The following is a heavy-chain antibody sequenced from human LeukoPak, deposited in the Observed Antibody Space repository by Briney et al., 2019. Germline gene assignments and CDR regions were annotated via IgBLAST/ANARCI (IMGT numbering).Heavy chain of an antibody. V-gene: IGHV4-59*01. CDR3: ARTGSYCTNGVCYTVFDY. CDR1: GGSFSGYY. Sequence: SETLSLTCAVYGGSFSGYYWSWIRQPPGKGLEWIGYIYYSGSTNYNPSLKSRVTISVDTSKNQFSLKLSSVTAADTAVYYCARTGSYCTNGVCYTVFDYWGQGTLVTVSS. D-gene: IGHD2-8*01. CDR2: IYYSGST. J-gene: IGHJ4*02.